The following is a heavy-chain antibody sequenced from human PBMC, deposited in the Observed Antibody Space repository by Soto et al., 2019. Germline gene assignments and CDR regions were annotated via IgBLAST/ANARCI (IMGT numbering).Heavy chain of an antibody. D-gene: IGHD4-17*01. V-gene: IGHV1-69*06. CDR1: GGTFSSYA. CDR3: AKRRLRSHRPTDYFDY. CDR2: IIPIFGTA. J-gene: IGHJ4*02. Sequence: QVQRVQSGAEVKKPGSSVNVSCKAYGGTFSSYAISCVRQAPGQGLAWMGGIIPIFGTANYAQKFQGRVTITADKSTSTAYMELSSLRSEDTAVYYCAKRRLRSHRPTDYFDYWGQGTLVTVSS.